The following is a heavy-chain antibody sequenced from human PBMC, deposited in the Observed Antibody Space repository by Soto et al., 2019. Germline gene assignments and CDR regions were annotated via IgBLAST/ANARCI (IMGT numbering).Heavy chain of an antibody. Sequence: GGSLRLSCTASGFTFGDYAMSWFRQAPGKGLEWVGFIRSKAYGGTTEYAASVKGRFTISRDDSKSIAYLQMNSLKTEDTAVYYCTRGYSSSWIRVDAFDIWGQGTMVTVSS. J-gene: IGHJ3*02. D-gene: IGHD6-13*01. CDR3: TRGYSSSWIRVDAFDI. V-gene: IGHV3-49*03. CDR1: GFTFGDYA. CDR2: IRSKAYGGTT.